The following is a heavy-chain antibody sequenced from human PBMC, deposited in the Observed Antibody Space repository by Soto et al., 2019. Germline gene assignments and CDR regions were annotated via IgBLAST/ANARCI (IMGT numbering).Heavy chain of an antibody. CDR1: GYTFFTYA. Sequence: GASVKVSCKASGYTFFTYAMHWARQAPGQRLEWMGWINAGNGNTKYSQKFQGRVTITRDTSASTAYMQLSSLRSEDTAVYYCARGPGGPDGPGDYWGQGTLVTVSS. V-gene: IGHV1-3*01. CDR3: ARGPGGPDGPGDY. J-gene: IGHJ4*02. CDR2: INAGNGNT. D-gene: IGHD2-15*01.